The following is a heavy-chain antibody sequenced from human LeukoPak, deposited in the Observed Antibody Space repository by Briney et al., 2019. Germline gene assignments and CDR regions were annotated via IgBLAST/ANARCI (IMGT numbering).Heavy chain of an antibody. CDR2: IYYSGST. Sequence: PSETLSLTCTVSVDSISSSSYYWGWIRQPPGKGLEWIGSIYYSGSTYYNPSLKSRVTISVDTSKNQFSLKLMSVTAADTAVYYCARLVGAATDPFDYWGQGTLVTVSS. CDR3: ARLVGAATDPFDY. J-gene: IGHJ4*02. V-gene: IGHV4-39*01. D-gene: IGHD2-15*01. CDR1: VDSISSSSYY.